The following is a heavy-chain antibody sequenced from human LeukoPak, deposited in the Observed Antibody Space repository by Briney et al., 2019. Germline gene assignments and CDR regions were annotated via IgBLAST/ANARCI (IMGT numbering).Heavy chain of an antibody. CDR2: MYVGGNT. CDR1: GFTVSSNY. J-gene: IGHJ4*02. V-gene: IGHV3-53*01. CDR3: AKSFGYSTSGVDS. Sequence: GGSLRLSCGASGFTVSSNYMSWVRQAPGKGLEWVSVMYVGGNTNYADSVKGRFTISRDNSKNTVFLQMNSLRADDTAVYYCAKSFGYSTSGVDSWGQGTLVTVSS. D-gene: IGHD6-13*01.